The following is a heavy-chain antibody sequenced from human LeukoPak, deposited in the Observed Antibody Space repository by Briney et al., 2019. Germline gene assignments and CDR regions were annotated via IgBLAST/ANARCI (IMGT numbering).Heavy chain of an antibody. CDR2: IVVGSGNT. Sequence: GASVKVSCKASGFTFTSSAVQWVRQARGQRLEWIGWIVVGSGNTNYAQKFQERVIITRGMSTSTAYMELSSLRSEDTAVYYCAAEYYYDSSGYAPTWGQGTLVTVSS. J-gene: IGHJ5*02. CDR1: GFTFTSSA. V-gene: IGHV1-58*01. CDR3: AAEYYYDSSGYAPT. D-gene: IGHD3-22*01.